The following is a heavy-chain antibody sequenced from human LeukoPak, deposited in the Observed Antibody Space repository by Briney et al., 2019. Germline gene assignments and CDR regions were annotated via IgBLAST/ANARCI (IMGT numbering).Heavy chain of an antibody. J-gene: IGHJ4*02. CDR2: IYTSGTT. D-gene: IGHD6-13*01. Sequence: PSETLSLTCTVSGGSISNYYWSWIRQPAGKGLEWIERIYTSGTTHYNPSLKSRVTMSVDTSKNQFSLNLSSVTAADTAVYYCARFSSIAAAFDYWGLGTLVTVSS. CDR1: GGSISNYY. V-gene: IGHV4-4*07. CDR3: ARFSSIAAAFDY.